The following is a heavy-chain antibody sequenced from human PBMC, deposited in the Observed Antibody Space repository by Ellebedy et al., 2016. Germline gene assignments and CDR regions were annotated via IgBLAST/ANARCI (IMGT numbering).Heavy chain of an antibody. CDR1: GFSLSTSGMC. D-gene: IGHD5-18*01. CDR2: IDWDDDK. J-gene: IGHJ6*02. V-gene: IGHV2-70*11. CDR3: ARIRSKRYSYGPSYYYYGMDV. Sequence: SGPTLVKPTQTLTLTCTFSGFSLSTSGMCVSWIRQPPGKALEWLARIDWDDDKYYSTSLKTRLTISKDTSKNQVVLTMTNMDPVDTATYYCARIRSKRYSYGPSYYYYGMDVWGQGTTDTVSS.